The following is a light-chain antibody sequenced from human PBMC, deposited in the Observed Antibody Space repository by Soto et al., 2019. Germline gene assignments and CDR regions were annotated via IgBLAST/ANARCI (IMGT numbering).Light chain of an antibody. CDR3: QQYISYLYT. CDR2: KAS. CDR1: QSISSY. Sequence: DIQMTQSPSTLSASVGDRVTITCRASQSISSYLAWYQQKPGKAPKPLIYKASSLESGVPSRFSGSGSGTEFTLTISSLQPDDFATYYCQQYISYLYTFGQGTKLEMK. V-gene: IGKV1-5*03. J-gene: IGKJ2*01.